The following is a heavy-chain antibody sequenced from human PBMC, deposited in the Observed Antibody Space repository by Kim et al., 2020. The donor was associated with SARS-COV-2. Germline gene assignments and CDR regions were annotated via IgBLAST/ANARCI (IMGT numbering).Heavy chain of an antibody. CDR2: INPNSGGT. Sequence: ASVKVSCKASGYTFTGYYMHWVRQAPGQGLEWMGWINPNSGGTNYPQKFQGWVTMTRDTSISTAYMELSRLRSDDTAVYYCARGVVRYFDWFPEDWFDPWGQGTLVTVTS. CDR3: ARGVVRYFDWFPEDWFDP. D-gene: IGHD3-9*01. J-gene: IGHJ5*02. CDR1: GYTFTGYY. V-gene: IGHV1-2*04.